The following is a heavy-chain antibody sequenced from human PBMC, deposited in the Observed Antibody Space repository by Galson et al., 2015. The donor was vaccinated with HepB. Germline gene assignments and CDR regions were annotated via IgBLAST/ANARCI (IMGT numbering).Heavy chain of an antibody. CDR3: ARDSSGPKYFQH. D-gene: IGHD3-22*01. J-gene: IGHJ1*01. CDR2: INPSGGST. Sequence: SCKASGYTFTSYYMHWVRQAPGQGLEWMGTINPSGGSTSYAQKFQGRVTMTRDTSTSTVYMELSSLRSEDTAVYYCARDSSGPKYFQHWGQGTLVTVSS. CDR1: GYTFTSYY. V-gene: IGHV1-46*03.